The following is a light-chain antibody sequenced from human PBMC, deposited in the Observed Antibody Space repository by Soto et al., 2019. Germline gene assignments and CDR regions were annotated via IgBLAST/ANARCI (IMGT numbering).Light chain of an antibody. J-gene: IGKJ2*01. V-gene: IGKV1-6*01. Sequence: ALQMTQSPSSLSASVGDRVTITCRASQGMKNDLAWYQQKPGKAPKLLIVAASSLQSGVTSRFSDSGSGTDFTLTISSLQPEDFATYYCLQDYNFPYTFGQGTKLEI. CDR2: AAS. CDR1: QGMKND. CDR3: LQDYNFPYT.